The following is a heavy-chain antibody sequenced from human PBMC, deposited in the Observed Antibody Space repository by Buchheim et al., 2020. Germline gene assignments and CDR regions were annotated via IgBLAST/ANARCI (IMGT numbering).Heavy chain of an antibody. D-gene: IGHD6-19*01. J-gene: IGHJ4*02. CDR2: IGNSGSAK. CDR1: GFSFSSYT. Sequence: EVQLVESGGGLVQPGGSLRLSCAASGFSFSSYTMNWVRQAPGKGLEWVSYIGNSGSAKYYADSVKGRFTISRDNANNSLYLQMNSLRVEDTAVYYCARSRTAGTYYFDYWGQGAL. CDR3: ARSRTAGTYYFDY. V-gene: IGHV3-48*01.